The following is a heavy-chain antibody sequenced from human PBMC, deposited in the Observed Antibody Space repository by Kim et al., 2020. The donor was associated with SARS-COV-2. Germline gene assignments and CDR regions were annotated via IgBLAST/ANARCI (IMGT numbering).Heavy chain of an antibody. CDR2: PILGIA. CDR3: ASSSFDY. V-gene: IGHV1-69*02. J-gene: IGHJ4*02. Sequence: PILGIANYAQKFQGRVTITADKSTSTAYMELSSLRSEDTAVYYCASSSFDYWGQGTLVTVSS.